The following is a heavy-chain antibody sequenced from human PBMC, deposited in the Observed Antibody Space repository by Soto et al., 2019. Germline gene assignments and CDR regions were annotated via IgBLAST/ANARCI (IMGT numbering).Heavy chain of an antibody. D-gene: IGHD2-2*01. CDR2: ISWDGGST. Sequence: GGSLRLSCAASGFTFDDYTMHWVRQAPGKGLEWVSLISWDGGSTYYADSVKGRFTISRDNSKNSLYLQMNSLRTEDTALYYCEKDITSPAYYYGMDVWGQGTTVTVSS. J-gene: IGHJ6*02. CDR1: GFTFDDYT. CDR3: EKDITSPAYYYGMDV. V-gene: IGHV3-43*01.